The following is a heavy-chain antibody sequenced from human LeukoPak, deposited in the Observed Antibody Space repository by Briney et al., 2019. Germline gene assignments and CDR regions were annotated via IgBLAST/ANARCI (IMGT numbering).Heavy chain of an antibody. CDR2: INHSGST. CDR1: GGSFSGYY. CDR3: ARPRAPTRYCSGGSCPFDY. V-gene: IGHV4-34*01. Sequence: SETLSLTCAVYGGSFSGYYWGWIRQPPGKGLEWIGEINHSGSTNYNPSLTSRVTISVDTSKNQFSLKLSSVTAADTAVYYCARPRAPTRYCSGGSCPFDYWGQGTLVTVSS. D-gene: IGHD2-15*01. J-gene: IGHJ4*02.